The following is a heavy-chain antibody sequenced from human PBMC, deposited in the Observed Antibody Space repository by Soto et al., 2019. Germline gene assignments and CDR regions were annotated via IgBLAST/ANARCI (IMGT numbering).Heavy chain of an antibody. D-gene: IGHD4-17*01. CDR3: AKQRTTVTTSFDY. J-gene: IGHJ4*02. CDR1: GFTFGAHP. CDR2: ISGYGGST. Sequence: EVQLLESGGGLVQPGGSLTVSCAASGFTFGAHPMSWVRLAPGKGLEWVSTISGYGGSTYYPDSLKGRFIISRDNSKNPLYLQINTLRAEDTALYFCAKQRTTVTTSFDYWGQGTLVTVSS. V-gene: IGHV3-23*01.